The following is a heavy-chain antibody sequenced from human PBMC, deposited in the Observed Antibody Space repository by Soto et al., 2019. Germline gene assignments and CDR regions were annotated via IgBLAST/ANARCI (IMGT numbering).Heavy chain of an antibody. J-gene: IGHJ4*02. CDR3: AREIIAAAGMGFDY. D-gene: IGHD6-13*01. Sequence: GGSLRLSCAASGFTFSSYWMHWVRQAPGKGLVWVSHINSDGSSTSYADSVKGRFTISRDNAKNTLYLQMNSLRAEDTAVYYCAREIIAAAGMGFDYWGQGTLVTVSS. CDR1: GFTFSSYW. CDR2: INSDGSST. V-gene: IGHV3-74*01.